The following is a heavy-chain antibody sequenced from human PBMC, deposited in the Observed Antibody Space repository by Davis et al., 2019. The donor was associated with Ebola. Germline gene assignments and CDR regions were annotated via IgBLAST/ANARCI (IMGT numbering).Heavy chain of an antibody. CDR2: ISDSSSYI. D-gene: IGHD6-13*01. Sequence: GESLKISCAASGFTFSSYSMNWVRQAPGKGLEWVSSISDSSSYIYYADSVKGRFTISRDNAKNSLSLQMNSLRAEDTAVYYCARDLAAAGPDAFDIWGQGTMVTVSS. CDR1: GFTFSSYS. V-gene: IGHV3-21*06. J-gene: IGHJ3*02. CDR3: ARDLAAAGPDAFDI.